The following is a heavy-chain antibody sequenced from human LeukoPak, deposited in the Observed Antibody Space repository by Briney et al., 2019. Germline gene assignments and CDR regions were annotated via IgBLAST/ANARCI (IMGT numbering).Heavy chain of an antibody. CDR3: ARGLHSSSWYGNWFDP. D-gene: IGHD6-13*01. J-gene: IGHJ5*02. V-gene: IGHV1-8*03. CDR1: GYTFTSYD. CDR2: MNPNSGNT. Sequence: ASVKVSCKASGYTFTSYDINWVRQATGQGREWMGWMNPNSGNTGYAQKFQGRVTITRNTSISTAYMELSSLRSEDTAVYYCARGLHSSSWYGNWFDPWGQGTLVTVSS.